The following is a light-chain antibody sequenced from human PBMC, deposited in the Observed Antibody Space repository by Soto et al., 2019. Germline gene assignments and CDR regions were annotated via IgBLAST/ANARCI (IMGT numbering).Light chain of an antibody. CDR3: QQRSNWPPVIT. J-gene: IGKJ5*01. V-gene: IGKV3-11*01. CDR1: QTFSSH. CDR2: DAS. Sequence: EIVLTQSPATLSLSPGERATLSCRASQTFSSHLAWYQQKPGQAPRLLIYDASKRATGIPARFSGRGSGTDFTLTISSVEPEDFAVYYCQQRSNWPPVITLGQGTRLEIK.